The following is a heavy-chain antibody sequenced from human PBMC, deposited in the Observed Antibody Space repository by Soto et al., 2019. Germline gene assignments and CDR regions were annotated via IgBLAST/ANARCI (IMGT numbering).Heavy chain of an antibody. J-gene: IGHJ6*02. CDR3: AKDKSNGMDV. CDR1: GFTFSNAW. CDR2: ISWNSNSI. Sequence: SLRLSCAASGFTFSNAWMSWVRQAPGKGLEWVSSISWNSNSIVYADSVKGQFTISRDNAKNFLYLQMNSLRPEDTALYYCAKDKSNGMDVWGQGTTVTVSS. V-gene: IGHV3-9*01.